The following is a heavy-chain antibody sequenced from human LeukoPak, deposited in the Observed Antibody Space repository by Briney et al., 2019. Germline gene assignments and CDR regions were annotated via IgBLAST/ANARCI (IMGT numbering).Heavy chain of an antibody. CDR2: ISAGGATI. Sequence: GGSLTLSCAASGFTFSTYAMSWVRQALAMGLDWVSSISAGGATIYYADSVKGRLTVARDNSKNTLYLQINSLRAEDTAVYYCAKDSGGTYFYYYYYMDVWGKGTTVTVSS. D-gene: IGHD1-26*01. CDR3: AKDSGGTYFYYYYYMDV. CDR1: GFTFSTYA. V-gene: IGHV3-23*01. J-gene: IGHJ6*03.